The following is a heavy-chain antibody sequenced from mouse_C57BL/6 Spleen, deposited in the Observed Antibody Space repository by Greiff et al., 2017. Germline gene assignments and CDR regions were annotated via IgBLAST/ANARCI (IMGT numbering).Heavy chain of an antibody. Sequence: EVKLVESGGGLVKPGGSLKLSCAASGFTFSDYGMHWVRQAPEKGLEWVAYISSGRSTIYYADTVKGRFTISRENAKNTLFLQMTRLRSEDTAMYYCARRHFHAMDYWGQGTSVTVSS. V-gene: IGHV5-17*01. CDR3: ARRHFHAMDY. J-gene: IGHJ4*01. CDR1: GFTFSDYG. CDR2: ISSGRSTI.